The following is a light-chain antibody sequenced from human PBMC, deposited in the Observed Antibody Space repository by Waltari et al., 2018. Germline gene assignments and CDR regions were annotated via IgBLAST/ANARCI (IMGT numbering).Light chain of an antibody. CDR2: HAS. CDR1: RSVIKY. Sequence: VLTQSPGTLSLSPGERATLSCRASRSVIKYFAWYQQTPGRAPRLLIYHASTRATGIPDRFSGSGSGTDFSLTISRLEPDDFAVYYCQKYDSLPATFGQGTRVEIK. J-gene: IGKJ1*01. V-gene: IGKV3-20*01. CDR3: QKYDSLPAT.